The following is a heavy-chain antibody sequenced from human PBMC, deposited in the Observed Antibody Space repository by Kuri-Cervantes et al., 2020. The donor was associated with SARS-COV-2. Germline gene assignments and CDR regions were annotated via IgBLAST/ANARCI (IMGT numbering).Heavy chain of an antibody. J-gene: IGHJ5*02. D-gene: IGHD5-24*01. CDR2: ISYDGSNK. CDR3: ARLDGYIEH. Sequence: LKISCAASGFTFSSYAMHWVRQAPGKGLEWVAVISYDGSNKYYADSVKGRFTISRDNSKNTLYLQMNSLRAEDTAVYYCARLDGYIEHWGQGTLVTVSS. V-gene: IGHV3-30-3*01. CDR1: GFTFSSYA.